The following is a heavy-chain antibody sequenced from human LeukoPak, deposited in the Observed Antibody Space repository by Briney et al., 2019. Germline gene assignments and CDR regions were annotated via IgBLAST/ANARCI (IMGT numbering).Heavy chain of an antibody. CDR3: ARDSAVAYFDY. D-gene: IGHD6-19*01. CDR1: GFTFSSYS. Sequence: GGSLRLSCAASGFTFSSYSMNWVRQAPGKGLEWVSSISSSRSYIYYADSVKGRFTISRDNAKNSLYLQTNSLRAEDTAVYYCARDSAVAYFDYWGQGTLVTVSS. CDR2: ISSSRSYI. J-gene: IGHJ4*02. V-gene: IGHV3-21*01.